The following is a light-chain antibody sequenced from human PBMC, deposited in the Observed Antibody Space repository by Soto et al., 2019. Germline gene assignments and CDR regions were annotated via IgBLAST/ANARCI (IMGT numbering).Light chain of an antibody. Sequence: QTVVTQEPSLTVSPGGTVTLTCATSTGAVTSGYYPNWFQQKPGQAPRALIYSTNHKYSWTPARFSGSLLGGKAALTLSGVQPEDEDDYYCLLYYGGQLGVFGGGTKLTVL. V-gene: IGLV7-43*01. CDR2: STN. CDR1: TGAVTSGYY. J-gene: IGLJ2*01. CDR3: LLYYGGQLGV.